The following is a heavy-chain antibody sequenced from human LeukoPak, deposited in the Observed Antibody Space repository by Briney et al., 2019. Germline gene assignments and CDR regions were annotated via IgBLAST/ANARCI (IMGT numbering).Heavy chain of an antibody. J-gene: IGHJ4*02. CDR1: GGTFSSYA. CDR2: IIPIFGTA. CDR3: AGSDKVATGGVDY. V-gene: IGHV1-69*06. Sequence: SVKVSCKASGGTFSSYAISWVRQAPGQGLEWMGGIIPIFGTANYAQKFQGRVTITSDKSTSTAYMELSSLRSEDTAVYYCAGSDKVATGGVDYWGQGTLVTVSS. D-gene: IGHD5-12*01.